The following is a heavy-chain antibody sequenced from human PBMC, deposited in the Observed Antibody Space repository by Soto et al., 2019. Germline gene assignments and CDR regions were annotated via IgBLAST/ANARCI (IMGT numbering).Heavy chain of an antibody. J-gene: IGHJ4*02. D-gene: IGHD1-26*01. CDR3: VKLKGSVHQFVLQDASFDQ. V-gene: IGHV3-11*01. CDR1: GFDFSDYY. CDR2: ITGHGRIK. Sequence: GGSLRLSCAASGFDFSDYYMSWIRQAPGKGLEWVSHITGHGRIKYYADSVRGRFTISRDNARNSLFLHMSSLGADDAAVYYCVKLKGSVHQFVLQDASFDQWGPGALV.